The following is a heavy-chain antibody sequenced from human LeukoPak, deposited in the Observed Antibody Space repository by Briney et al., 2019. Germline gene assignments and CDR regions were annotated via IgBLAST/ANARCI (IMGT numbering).Heavy chain of an antibody. CDR3: ARESSSSHYYYYMDV. Sequence: GGSLRLSCTASGFIFGNYGMHWVRQAPGKGLEWVSSISSSSSYIYYADSVEGRFTISRDNAKNSLYLQMNSLRAEDTAVYYCARESSSSHYYYYMDVWGKGTTVTVSS. J-gene: IGHJ6*03. CDR2: ISSSSSYI. CDR1: GFIFGNYG. D-gene: IGHD6-6*01. V-gene: IGHV3-21*01.